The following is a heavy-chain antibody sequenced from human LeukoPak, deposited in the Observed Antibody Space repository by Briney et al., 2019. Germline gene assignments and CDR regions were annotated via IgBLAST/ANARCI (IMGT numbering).Heavy chain of an antibody. CDR3: ARTGTPVPDRFDP. J-gene: IGHJ5*02. CDR1: GFSFEDYG. CDR2: INWNGGRT. D-gene: IGHD1-1*01. Sequence: RTGGSLRLSCAASGFSFEDYGMRWVRQAPGMGLEWVSYINWNGGRTGYADSVKGRFTISRDNAKDSLYLQMNSLRAEDTAFYFCARTGTPVPDRFDPWGQGTLVTVSS. V-gene: IGHV3-20*04.